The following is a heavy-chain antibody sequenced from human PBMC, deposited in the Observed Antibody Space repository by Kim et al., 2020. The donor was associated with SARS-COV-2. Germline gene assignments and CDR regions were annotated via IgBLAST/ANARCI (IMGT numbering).Heavy chain of an antibody. Sequence: GGSLRLSCAASGFTFSSYWMSWVRQAPGKGLEWVANIKQDGSEKYYVDSVKGRFTISRDNAKNSLYLQMNSLRAEDTAVYYCARVGYSYGYTDEGAFDYWGQGTLVTVSS. CDR1: GFTFSSYW. CDR3: ARVGYSYGYTDEGAFDY. D-gene: IGHD5-18*01. V-gene: IGHV3-7*01. CDR2: IKQDGSEK. J-gene: IGHJ4*02.